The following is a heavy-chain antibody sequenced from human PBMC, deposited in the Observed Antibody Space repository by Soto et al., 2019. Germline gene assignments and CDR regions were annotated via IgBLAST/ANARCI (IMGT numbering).Heavy chain of an antibody. CDR2: IYYSGST. J-gene: IGHJ6*02. V-gene: IGHV4-39*01. CDR3: ARSYSSSWYESYYYGMDV. CDR1: GGSISSSSYY. D-gene: IGHD6-13*01. Sequence: PSETLSLTCTVSGGSISSSSYYWGWIRQPPGKGLEWIGSIYYSGSTYYNPSLKSRVTISVDTSKNQFSLKLSSVTAADTAVYYCARSYSSSWYESYYYGMDVWGQGTTVTVSS.